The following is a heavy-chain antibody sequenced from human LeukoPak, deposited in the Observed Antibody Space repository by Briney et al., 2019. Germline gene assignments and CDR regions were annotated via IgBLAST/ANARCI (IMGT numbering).Heavy chain of an antibody. CDR3: ARGGYGGYVGYFDY. CDR1: GFPFSSYW. D-gene: IGHD4-17*01. CDR2: IKQDGSKK. Sequence: GGSLRLSCVASGFPFSSYWMTWVRQAPGKGLEWVANIKQDGSKKSYVDSVKGRFTISRDNAKNSLYLQMNGLRAEDTAVYYCARGGYGGYVGYFDYWGQGSLVTVSS. J-gene: IGHJ4*02. V-gene: IGHV3-7*01.